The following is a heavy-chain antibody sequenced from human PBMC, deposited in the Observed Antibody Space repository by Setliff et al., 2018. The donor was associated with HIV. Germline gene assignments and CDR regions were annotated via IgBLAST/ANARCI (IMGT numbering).Heavy chain of an antibody. CDR2: ISAYNGNT. Sequence: ASVKVSCKASGYTFTNFGIGWVRQAPGQGLEWMGWISAYNGNTNYAQKLQGRVTMTTDTSTNTAYMELRSLRSDDTAVYYCARVETQQLLAGEINAFDIWGQGTMVTVSS. CDR1: GYTFTNFG. D-gene: IGHD6-13*01. V-gene: IGHV1-18*01. J-gene: IGHJ3*02. CDR3: ARVETQQLLAGEINAFDI.